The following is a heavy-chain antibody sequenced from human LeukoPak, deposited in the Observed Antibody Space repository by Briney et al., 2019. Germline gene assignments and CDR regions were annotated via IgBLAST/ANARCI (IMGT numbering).Heavy chain of an antibody. Sequence: GGSLRLSCVASGFIFSNYWMSWVRQGPGKGLEWGANMKQDGREKYRVESVKGRFTISRDKNKNSLYLQMNSLRAEDTALYCCARVTGSGSYPPFEYWGQGALVTVSS. D-gene: IGHD1-26*01. CDR1: GFIFSNYW. J-gene: IGHJ4*02. CDR2: MKQDGREK. V-gene: IGHV3-7*03. CDR3: ARVTGSGSYPPFEY.